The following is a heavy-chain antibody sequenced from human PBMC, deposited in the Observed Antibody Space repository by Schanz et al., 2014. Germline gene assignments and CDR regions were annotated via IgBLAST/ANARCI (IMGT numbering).Heavy chain of an antibody. CDR2: TRNRANNYFT. Sequence: EGQLVESGGGLVQPGGSLRLSCAASGFTFSAYYMDWVRQAPGKGLEWVGRTRNRANNYFTEYAASVKGRFTISRDDSKNSLYLQMSSLKSEDTALYYCTRVTISPGGPGLDVWGQGTTVTVSS. CDR1: GFTFSAYY. CDR3: TRVTISPGGPGLDV. D-gene: IGHD3-16*01. J-gene: IGHJ6*02. V-gene: IGHV3-72*01.